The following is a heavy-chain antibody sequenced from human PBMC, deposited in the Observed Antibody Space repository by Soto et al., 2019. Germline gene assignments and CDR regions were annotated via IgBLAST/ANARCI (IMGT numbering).Heavy chain of an antibody. J-gene: IGHJ5*02. CDR2: ISAYNGDS. CDR3: TRSSVTSYIWFDP. V-gene: IGHV1-18*01. Sequence: QVQLVQSATEVKKPGASVKVAFKSCGYAFSTCGISWVRRAHGQGLEWMAWISAYNGDSNYAQHLQDRVTLTTDTAPSTASMEPRSLISDDTAVYCYTRSSVTSYIWFDPWGEGTLV. CDR1: GYAFSTCG. D-gene: IGHD2-2*02.